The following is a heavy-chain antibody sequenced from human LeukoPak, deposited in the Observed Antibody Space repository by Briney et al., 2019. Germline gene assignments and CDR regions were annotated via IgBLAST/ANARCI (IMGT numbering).Heavy chain of an antibody. CDR2: ISSSSSTI. Sequence: GGSLRLSCAASGFTFSDYYMSWIRQAPGKGLEWVSYISSSSSTIYYADSVKGRFTISRDNAKNSLYLQMNSLRAEDTAVYYYAMPGSESKNYYYYGMDVWGQGTTVTVSS. V-gene: IGHV3-11*04. CDR3: AMPGSESKNYYYYGMDV. J-gene: IGHJ6*02. CDR1: GFTFSDYY.